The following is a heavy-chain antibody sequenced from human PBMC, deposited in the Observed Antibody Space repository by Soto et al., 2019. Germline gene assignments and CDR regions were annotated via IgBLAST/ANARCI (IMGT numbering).Heavy chain of an antibody. CDR3: TRRGSGSYYDY. Sequence: EVQLLESGGGLVQPGGSLRLSCAASGFTFSSYAMRWVRQAPGKGLEWVSAISGSGGSTYYADSVKGRFTISRDNSKNTLYLQMNSLRAEDTAVYYCTRRGSGSYYDYWGQGTLVTVSS. J-gene: IGHJ4*02. V-gene: IGHV3-23*01. CDR2: ISGSGGST. D-gene: IGHD1-26*01. CDR1: GFTFSSYA.